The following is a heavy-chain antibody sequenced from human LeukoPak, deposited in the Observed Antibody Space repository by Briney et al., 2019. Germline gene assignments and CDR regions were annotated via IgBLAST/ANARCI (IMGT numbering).Heavy chain of an antibody. CDR1: GFTFSSYG. J-gene: IGHJ4*02. Sequence: GGSLRLSCAASGFTFSSYGMHWVRQAPGKGLEWVAFIRYDGSNKYYADSVKGRFTISRDNSKNTLYLQMNSLRAEDTAVYYCAKDRGIYSGSYKGLDYWGQGTLVTVSS. CDR2: IRYDGSNK. D-gene: IGHD1-26*01. CDR3: AKDRGIYSGSYKGLDY. V-gene: IGHV3-30*02.